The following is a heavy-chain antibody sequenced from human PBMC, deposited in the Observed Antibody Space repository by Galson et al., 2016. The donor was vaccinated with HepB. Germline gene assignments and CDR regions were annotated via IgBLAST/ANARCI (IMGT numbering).Heavy chain of an antibody. J-gene: IGHJ2*01. CDR2: ISAHNGDT. CDR1: GYSFSDYG. D-gene: IGHD6-13*01. Sequence: SVKVSCKASGYSFSDYGITWVRQAPGQGPEWMARISAHNGDTSYAQKFQDRVTLTTDTSASTAYMELRSLDFNATAVYYCARGVWGSWGYFDLWGRGTRVTVSS. V-gene: IGHV1-18*04. CDR3: ARGVWGSWGYFDL.